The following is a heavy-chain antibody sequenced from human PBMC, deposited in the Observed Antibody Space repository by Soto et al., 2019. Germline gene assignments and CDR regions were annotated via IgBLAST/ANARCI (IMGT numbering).Heavy chain of an antibody. CDR2: INPNSGGT. Sequence: ASVKVSCKASGYTFTGYYMHWVRQAPGQGLEWMGWINPNSGGTNYAQKFQGWVTMTRDTSISTAYMELSRLRSDDTAVYYCARSKLAAAGTTGYSYDLENYYYGMDVWGQGTTVTVSS. V-gene: IGHV1-2*04. CDR1: GYTFTGYY. CDR3: ARSKLAAAGTTGYSYDLENYYYGMDV. D-gene: IGHD6-13*01. J-gene: IGHJ6*02.